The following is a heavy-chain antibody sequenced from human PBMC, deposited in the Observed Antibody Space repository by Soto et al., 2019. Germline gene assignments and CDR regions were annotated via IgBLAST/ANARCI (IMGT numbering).Heavy chain of an antibody. D-gene: IGHD3-16*01. CDR2: INAGSGNT. V-gene: IGHV1-3*01. CDR3: ARDTETLRPRANDALDI. J-gene: IGHJ3*02. CDR1: GYTFSTYT. Sequence: QAQLVQSGAEMKKPGASVKVSCKAAGYTFSTYTMNWVRQAPGQSLEWMGWINAGSGNTKYSQNFQGRVSITRDTSASTVYMELTGLKSEDTAVYYCARDTETLRPRANDALDIWGQGTMVTVSS.